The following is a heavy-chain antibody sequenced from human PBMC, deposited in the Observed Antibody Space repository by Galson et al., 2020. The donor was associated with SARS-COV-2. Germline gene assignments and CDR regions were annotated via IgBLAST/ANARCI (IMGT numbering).Heavy chain of an antibody. CDR1: GGSISSGGYY. CDR3: ATSYQLLSAFDI. D-gene: IGHD2-2*01. Sequence: SETLSLTCTVSGGSISSGGYYWSWIRQHPGKGLEWIGYIYYSGSTYYNPPLKSRVTISVDTSKNQFSLKLSSVTAADTAVYYCATSYQLLSAFDIWGQGTMVTVSS. J-gene: IGHJ3*02. CDR2: IYYSGST. V-gene: IGHV4-31*03.